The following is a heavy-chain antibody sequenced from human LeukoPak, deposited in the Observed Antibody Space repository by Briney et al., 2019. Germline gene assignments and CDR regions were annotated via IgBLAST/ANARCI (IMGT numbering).Heavy chain of an antibody. V-gene: IGHV1-2*02. CDR2: ISPNSGGT. J-gene: IGHJ5*02. CDR1: GYTFTGYY. D-gene: IGHD3-10*01. CDR3: ASYVNHYYGSGSYYNSWNWFDP. Sequence: ASVKVSCKASGYTFTGYYMHWVRQAPGQGLDWMGWISPNSGGTNYAQKFQGRVTMTRDTSISTAYMELSRLRSDDTAVYYCASYVNHYYGSGSYYNSWNWFDPWGQGTLVTVSS.